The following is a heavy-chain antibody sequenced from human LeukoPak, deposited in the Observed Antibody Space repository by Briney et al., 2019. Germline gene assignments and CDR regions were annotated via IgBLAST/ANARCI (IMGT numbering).Heavy chain of an antibody. J-gene: IGHJ4*02. CDR1: GGSISSDSYY. Sequence: AAETLSLTCTVSGGSISSDSYYWAWIRQPPGKGLEWIASIYYSGSTYYNPSLKSRVTISVDTSRNQFSLKLSSVTAADTAVYYCASLAVAGISEGYCGQRTLVIVSS. CDR3: ASLAVAGISEGY. CDR2: IYYSGST. D-gene: IGHD6-19*01. V-gene: IGHV4-39*01.